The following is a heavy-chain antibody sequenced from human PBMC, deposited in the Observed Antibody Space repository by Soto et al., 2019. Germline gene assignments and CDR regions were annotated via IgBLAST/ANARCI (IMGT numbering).Heavy chain of an antibody. CDR2: VTPYKADT. D-gene: IGHD5-12*01. CDR1: GYTLTNYG. V-gene: IGHV1-18*04. CDR3: ATDGPSNSGNLYPFDI. Sequence: QAQLVQSGAEVKKSGASVRVSCKASGYTLTNYGVTWVRQAPGQGLEWLGRVTPYKADTNSAQNLQGRVTMATDTSTNTAYLELRSLRSDDTAVYFCATDGPSNSGNLYPFDIWGQGTMVTVSA. J-gene: IGHJ3*02.